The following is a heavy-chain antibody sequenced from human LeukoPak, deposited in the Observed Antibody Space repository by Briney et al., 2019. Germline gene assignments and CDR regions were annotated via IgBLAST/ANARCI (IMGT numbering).Heavy chain of an antibody. D-gene: IGHD3-16*01. CDR3: AKGYYDYVWGSYYFDY. CDR2: ISGSGGST. J-gene: IGHJ4*02. Sequence: PGGSLRLSCAASGFTFSSYAMSWVRQAPGTGLEWVSAISGSGGSTYYADSVKGRFTISRDNSRDTLYLQMNSLRAEDTAVYYCAKGYYDYVWGSYYFDYWGQGTLVTVSS. CDR1: GFTFSSYA. V-gene: IGHV3-23*01.